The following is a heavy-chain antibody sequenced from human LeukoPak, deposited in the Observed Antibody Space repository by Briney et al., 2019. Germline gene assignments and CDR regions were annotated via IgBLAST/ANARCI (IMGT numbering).Heavy chain of an antibody. CDR2: ISYDGSNK. V-gene: IGHV3-30*03. D-gene: IGHD5-24*01. CDR1: GFTFSSCG. Sequence: PGGSLRLSCAASGFTFSSCGMHWVRQAPGKGLEWVGVISYDGSNKYYADSVKGRFSISRDNSKNTLYLQMNSLRAEDTAVYYCATHGGMTTIGVKYWGQGTLVTVCS. CDR3: ATHGGMTTIGVKY. J-gene: IGHJ4*02.